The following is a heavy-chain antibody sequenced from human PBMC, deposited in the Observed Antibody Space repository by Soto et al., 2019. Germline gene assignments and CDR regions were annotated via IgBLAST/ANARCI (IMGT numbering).Heavy chain of an antibody. CDR3: AKGYYGSGLFDP. V-gene: IGHV3-30*18. J-gene: IGHJ5*02. CDR1: GFTFSSYG. D-gene: IGHD3-10*01. CDR2: ISYDGSNK. Sequence: QVQLVESGGGVVQPGRSLRLSCAASGFTFSSYGMHWVRQAPGKGLEWVAVISYDGSNKYYADSVKGRFTISRDNSKNTLYLQMNSLRAEDTAVYYCAKGYYGSGLFDPWGQGTLVTVSS.